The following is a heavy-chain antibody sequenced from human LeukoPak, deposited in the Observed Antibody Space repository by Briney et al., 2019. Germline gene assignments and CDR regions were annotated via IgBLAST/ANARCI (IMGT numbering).Heavy chain of an antibody. J-gene: IGHJ4*02. D-gene: IGHD1-26*01. CDR2: LSGRGDYS. Sequence: GGFLRLSCAASGFTFSSYTMSWVRQAPGKGLEWVSALSGRGDYSYDADSVKGRFTISRDNSKNTLYLQLNGLRAEDTAVYFCVKESVKTGTYFAYFDYWGQGTLVTVSS. CDR1: GFTFSSYT. V-gene: IGHV3-23*01. CDR3: VKESVKTGTYFAYFDY.